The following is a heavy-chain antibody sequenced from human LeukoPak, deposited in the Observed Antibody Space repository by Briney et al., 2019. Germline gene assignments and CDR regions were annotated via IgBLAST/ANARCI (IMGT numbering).Heavy chain of an antibody. CDR1: GDSISGYD. CDR3: TRGRQMINY. D-gene: IGHD3-22*01. CDR2: MYSSRST. J-gene: IGHJ4*02. Sequence: SETLSLTCSVSGDSISGYDWSRFRQPPGKGREGIGYMYSSRSTNYNPSLKNPSSMSVDTSNNQFSMTLGAGTTAVTDVYYCTRGRQMINYWGQGTLVTVSS. V-gene: IGHV4-59*01.